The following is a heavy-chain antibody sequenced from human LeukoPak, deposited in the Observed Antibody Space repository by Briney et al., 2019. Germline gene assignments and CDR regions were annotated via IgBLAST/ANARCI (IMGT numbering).Heavy chain of an antibody. D-gene: IGHD2-15*01. V-gene: IGHV4-34*01. Sequence: SETLSLTCAVYGGSFTGHYWSWIRQPPGKGLEWIGEINHSGITNYHPSLKSRVTVSVDTSKNQLSLKLSSVTAADTAAYYCARGLVPATPIWGYWGLGTLVTVSS. CDR2: INHSGIT. CDR1: GGSFTGHY. J-gene: IGHJ4*02. CDR3: ARGLVPATPIWGY.